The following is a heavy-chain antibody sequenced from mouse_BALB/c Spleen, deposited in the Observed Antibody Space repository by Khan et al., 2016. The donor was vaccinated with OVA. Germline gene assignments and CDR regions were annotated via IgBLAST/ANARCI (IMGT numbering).Heavy chain of an antibody. CDR1: GYSFSTYY. CDR3: ARHGSTSWFAY. J-gene: IGHJ3*01. V-gene: IGHV1S135*01. Sequence: VRLQQSGPELMKPGASVKISCKASGYSFSTYYIHWVTRSHGKTLEWIGYIDPFNGGTTYNQKFKGKATLTVDKSSSTAYMHLTSLTSEDSAVCYCARHGSTSWFAYWGQGTLVTVSA. CDR2: IDPFNGGT. D-gene: IGHD1-1*01.